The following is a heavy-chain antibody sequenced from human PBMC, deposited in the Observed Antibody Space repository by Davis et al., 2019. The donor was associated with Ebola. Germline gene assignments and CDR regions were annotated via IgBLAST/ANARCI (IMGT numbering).Heavy chain of an antibody. Sequence: GESLKISCAASGFTFSSYWMSWVRQAPGKGLEWVANIKQDGSEKYYVDSVKGRFTISRDNAKNSLYLQMNSLRAEDTAVYYCARADYDLDYWGQGTLVTVSS. V-gene: IGHV3-7*03. CDR3: ARADYDLDY. J-gene: IGHJ4*02. D-gene: IGHD3-3*01. CDR1: GFTFSSYW. CDR2: IKQDGSEK.